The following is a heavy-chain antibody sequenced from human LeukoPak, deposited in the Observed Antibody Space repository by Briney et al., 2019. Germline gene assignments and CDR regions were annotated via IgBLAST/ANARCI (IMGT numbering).Heavy chain of an antibody. D-gene: IGHD2-15*01. Sequence: SETLSPTCAVYGGSFSGYYWSWIRQPPGKGLEWIGYIYYSGSTNYNPSLKSRVTISVDTSKNQLSLKLSSVTAADTAVYYCAREGPGYCSGGSCLGSYYYGMDVWGQGTTVTVSS. CDR3: AREGPGYCSGGSCLGSYYYGMDV. CDR2: IYYSGST. J-gene: IGHJ6*02. CDR1: GGSFSGYY. V-gene: IGHV4-59*01.